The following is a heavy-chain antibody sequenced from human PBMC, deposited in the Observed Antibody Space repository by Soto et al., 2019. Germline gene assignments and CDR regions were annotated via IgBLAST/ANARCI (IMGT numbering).Heavy chain of an antibody. J-gene: IGHJ6*02. CDR3: PRDRAGVDV. CDR2: INPNSGST. Sequence: VRQAPGQGLEWMGWINPNSGSTNYAQKFQSWVTMTRDTSISTAYMELSRLRSDDTAVYYCPRDRAGVDVLVQGTTVIGSS. V-gene: IGHV1-2*04.